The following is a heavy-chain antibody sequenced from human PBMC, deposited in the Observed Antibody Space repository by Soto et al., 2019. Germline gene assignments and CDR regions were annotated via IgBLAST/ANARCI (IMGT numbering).Heavy chain of an antibody. CDR2: IGGIGQYA. V-gene: IGHV3-23*01. D-gene: IGHD3-16*01. CDR1: GFSFSNYA. Sequence: GGSLRLSCAASGFSFSNYAMNWVRQAPGKGLEWVAIIGGIGQYAFYADSVKGRFTFSRDNSKNTIYQQMNNLRTEDQAIYVCAIGGISHTYGFDVWGPGTAVTVSS. CDR3: AIGGISHTYGFDV. J-gene: IGHJ6*02.